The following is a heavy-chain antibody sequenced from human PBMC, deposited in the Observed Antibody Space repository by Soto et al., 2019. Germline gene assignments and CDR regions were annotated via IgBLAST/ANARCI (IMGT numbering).Heavy chain of an antibody. CDR3: ATYSGSFTYYYGMDV. J-gene: IGHJ6*02. CDR1: GFTFSSYA. V-gene: IGHV3-23*01. Sequence: GGSLRLSCAASGFTFSSYAMSWVRQAPGKGLEWVSAISGSGGSTYYADSVKGRFTISRDNSKNTLYLQMNSLRAEDTAVYYCATYSGSFTYYYGMDVWGQGTTVTVSS. D-gene: IGHD1-26*01. CDR2: ISGSGGST.